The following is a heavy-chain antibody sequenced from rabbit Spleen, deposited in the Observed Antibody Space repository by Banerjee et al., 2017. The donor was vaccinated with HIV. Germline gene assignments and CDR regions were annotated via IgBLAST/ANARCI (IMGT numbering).Heavy chain of an antibody. D-gene: IGHD4-1*01. CDR1: GFSYRHKDV. CDR2: IAGSSSGFT. CDR3: ARDLAGGFSGNFGW. J-gene: IGHJ4*01. Sequence: QEQLVESGGGLVKPEGSLKLSCTASGFSYRHKDVMCWVHQTPGKGLEWISCIAGSSSGFTYSATWATGRFTISKTSSTTVTLQMTRVTVADTATYVFARDLAGGFSGNFGWWGPVTLVTVS. V-gene: IGHV1S45*01.